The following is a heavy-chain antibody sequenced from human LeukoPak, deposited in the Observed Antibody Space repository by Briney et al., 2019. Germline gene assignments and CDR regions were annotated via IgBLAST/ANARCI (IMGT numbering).Heavy chain of an antibody. CDR3: GYDCSGSAIDY. Sequence: GASVKVSCKASGYTFTSYGISWARQAPGQGLAWMGWISAYNGNTNYAQKLQGRVTMTTDTSTSTAYMELRSVRSHDTAVYYCGYDCSGSAIDYWGQGTLVTVSS. D-gene: IGHD3-22*01. CDR1: GYTFTSYG. CDR2: ISAYNGNT. J-gene: IGHJ4*02. V-gene: IGHV1-18*01.